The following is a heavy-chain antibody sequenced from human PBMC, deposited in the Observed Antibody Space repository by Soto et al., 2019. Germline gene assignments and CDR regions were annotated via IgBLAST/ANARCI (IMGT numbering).Heavy chain of an antibody. D-gene: IGHD3-16*01. CDR2: ISYDGNYI. CDR3: AKGILSATIGPYAMDV. V-gene: IGHV3-30*18. J-gene: IGHJ6*02. Sequence: QVQLVESGGGVVQPGASLRLSCEASGFDFSSYAMHWVRQAPGKGLEWVGVISYDGNYIYYADSVKGRFTISRDNSKNNLYVQVNSLRTEDTAVYYCAKGILSATIGPYAMDVWGQGTTVTVSS. CDR1: GFDFSSYA.